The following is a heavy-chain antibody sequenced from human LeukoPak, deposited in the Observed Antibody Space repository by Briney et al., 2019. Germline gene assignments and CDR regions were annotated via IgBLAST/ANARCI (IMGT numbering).Heavy chain of an antibody. D-gene: IGHD5-12*01. CDR2: IHPGDSES. CDR1: GYSFTRYW. V-gene: IGHV5-51*01. J-gene: IGHJ3*02. Sequence: GESLKISCKASGYSFTRYWIGWVRQMPGKGLEWMGIIHPGDSESRYSPSFQGQVTISADKSISTSYLQWSSLEASDTAVYYCARLRGYDFNAFDIWGQGTMVTVSS. CDR3: ARLRGYDFNAFDI.